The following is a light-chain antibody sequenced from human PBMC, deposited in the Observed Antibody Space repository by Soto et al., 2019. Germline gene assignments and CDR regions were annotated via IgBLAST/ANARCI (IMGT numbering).Light chain of an antibody. Sequence: EIVMTQSPVTLSVSPGERATLSCRASQSVSSKLAWYQQKLGQAPRLLIYGASTRATGIPARFSGSGSGTEFTLSISSLQSEDFAVYYCQQYNNWPQTFGQGTKLEIK. CDR2: GAS. CDR1: QSVSSK. V-gene: IGKV3-15*01. CDR3: QQYNNWPQT. J-gene: IGKJ2*01.